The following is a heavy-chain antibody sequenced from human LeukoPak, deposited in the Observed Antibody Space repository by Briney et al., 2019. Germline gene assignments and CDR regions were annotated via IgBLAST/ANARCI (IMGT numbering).Heavy chain of an antibody. V-gene: IGHV3-23*01. CDR1: GFTFSSYA. CDR2: ISGSGGST. D-gene: IGHD2-2*01. J-gene: IGHJ4*02. Sequence: GGSLRLSCAASGFTFSSYAMSWVRQAPGKGLEWVSAISGSGGSTYYADSVKGRFTISRDNSKNTLYLQMNSLRAEDTAVYYCAKAHRGVVVVPAATDYWGQGTLVTVSS. CDR3: AKAHRGVVVVPAATDY.